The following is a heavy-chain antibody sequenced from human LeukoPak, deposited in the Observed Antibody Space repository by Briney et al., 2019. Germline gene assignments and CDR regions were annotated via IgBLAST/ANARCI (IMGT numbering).Heavy chain of an antibody. CDR3: ARLNILEGIFDY. D-gene: IGHD3-3*01. J-gene: IGHJ4*02. CDR2: IYYSGST. V-gene: IGHV4-39*01. Sequence: MSSETLSLTCTVSGGSISSSSYYWGWIRQPPGKGLEWIGSIYYSGSTYYNPSLKSRVTISVDTSKNQFSLKLSSVTAADTAVYYCARLNILEGIFDYWGQGTLVTVSS. CDR1: GGSISSSSYY.